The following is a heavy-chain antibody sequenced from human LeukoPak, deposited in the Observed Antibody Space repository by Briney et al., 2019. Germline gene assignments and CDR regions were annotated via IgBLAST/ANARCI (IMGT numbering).Heavy chain of an antibody. CDR2: ISSDGSRV. J-gene: IGHJ4*02. CDR3: VRGGDYGDYFLDY. CDR1: GFTFSDYW. D-gene: IGHD4-17*01. V-gene: IGHV3-74*01. Sequence: GGSLGLSCAASGFTFSDYWMHWVRQAPGKGLVWVSRISSDGSRVTYADSVKGRFTISRDNAKNTLYLQMNSLRAEDTAVYYCVRGGDYGDYFLDYWGQGTLVTVSS.